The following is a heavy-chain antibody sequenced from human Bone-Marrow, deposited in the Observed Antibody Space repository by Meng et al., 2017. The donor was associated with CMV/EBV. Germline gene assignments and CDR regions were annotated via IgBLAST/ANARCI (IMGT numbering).Heavy chain of an antibody. J-gene: IGHJ4*02. Sequence: ASVKVSCKVSGYNLIELSMQWVRQAPGKGLEWMGGFDPKDGETIYAQKFQGRVTLTEDTSRNTAYMELRSLRTEDTAVYYCVTDDLCSGGDCSVGYWGQGRLVTVSS. CDR1: GYNLIELS. CDR2: FDPKDGET. V-gene: IGHV1-24*01. D-gene: IGHD2-21*02. CDR3: VTDDLCSGGDCSVGY.